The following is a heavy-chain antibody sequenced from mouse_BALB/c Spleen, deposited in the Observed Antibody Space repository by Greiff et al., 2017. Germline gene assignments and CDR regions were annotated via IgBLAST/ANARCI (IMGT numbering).Heavy chain of an antibody. V-gene: IGHV3-8*02. D-gene: IGHD1-1*01. J-gene: IGHJ1*01. CDR3: ASHYYGSRQDWYFDV. CDR2: ISYSGST. Sequence: EVKLQESGPSLVKPSQTLSLTCSVTGDSITSGYWNWIRKFPGNKLEYMGYISYSGSTYYNPSLKSRISITRDTSKNQYYLQLNSVTTEDTATYYCASHYYGSRQDWYFDVWGAGTTVTVSS. CDR1: GDSITSGY.